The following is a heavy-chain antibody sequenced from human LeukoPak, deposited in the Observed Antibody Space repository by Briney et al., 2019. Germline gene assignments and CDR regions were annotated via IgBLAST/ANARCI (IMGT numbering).Heavy chain of an antibody. CDR2: ISGSGGST. CDR3: AKSRGFTVTPLLYYFDY. V-gene: IGHV3-23*01. J-gene: IGHJ4*02. Sequence: PGGSLILSCATAAFTFNNYAMSWVRQAPGEGLEWFSPISGSGGSTYYADAVKGRFTISRDNSKNTLYLQMISLRDEDTAVYYCAKSRGFTVTPLLYYFDYWGQGTLVTVSS. CDR1: AFTFNNYA. D-gene: IGHD4-17*01.